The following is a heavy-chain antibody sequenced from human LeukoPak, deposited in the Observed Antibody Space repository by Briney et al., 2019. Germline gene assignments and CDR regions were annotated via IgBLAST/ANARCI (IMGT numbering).Heavy chain of an antibody. D-gene: IGHD3-10*01. J-gene: IGHJ5*02. CDR2: IHPSTGNP. V-gene: IGHV7-4-1*02. CDR1: GYTFTNYA. Sequence: ASVKVSCKASGYTFTNYAMNWVRQAPGQGLEWMGWIHPSTGNPTYAQGFTGRFVFSLDTSVSTTYLQISSLKAEDTAVYYCARERELLWFGELRGWFDPWGQGTLVTVSS. CDR3: ARERELLWFGELRGWFDP.